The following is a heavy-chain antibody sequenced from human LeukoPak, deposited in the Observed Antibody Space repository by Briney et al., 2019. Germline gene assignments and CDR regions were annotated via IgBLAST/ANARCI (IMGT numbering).Heavy chain of an antibody. D-gene: IGHD1-26*01. V-gene: IGHV4-59*01. CDR1: GASINGYF. CDR3: ARDRRGSFYTFDL. J-gene: IGHJ3*01. CDR2: VSHTGAT. Sequence: SEALSLTCSVSGASINGYFCDSVRQTPEKRLDWVGFVSHTGATNSNPTLKSRVSITIDTSKSQISLTMTSVTAADSALYYCARDRRGSFYTFDLWGPGTIVSVS.